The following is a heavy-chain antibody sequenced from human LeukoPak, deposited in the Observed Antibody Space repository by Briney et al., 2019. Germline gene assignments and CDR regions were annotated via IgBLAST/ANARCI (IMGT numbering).Heavy chain of an antibody. D-gene: IGHD1-1*01. V-gene: IGHV3-20*04. CDR2: INWDGGST. Sequence: GSLILSCAASGFTFDDYGMSWVRQAPGKGLGWVSGINWDGGSTGYADSVKGRFTISRDNAKNSLYLQMNSLRAEDTALYYCARVGTRYYYYYMDVWGKGTTVSVSS. CDR1: GFTFDDYG. J-gene: IGHJ6*03. CDR3: ARVGTRYYYYYMDV.